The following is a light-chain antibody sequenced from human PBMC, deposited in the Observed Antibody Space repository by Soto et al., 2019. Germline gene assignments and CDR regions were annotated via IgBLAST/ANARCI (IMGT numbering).Light chain of an antibody. Sequence: EIVLLQSQGTLSLSPAERDTLYCSSSQSVSSFLAWYQQKRGQAPRLLIHGASSRATGIPDRFSGSGSGTDFTLTISRLEPEDVAVYYCQQYGGSPRTFGQGTKVDIK. J-gene: IGKJ1*01. V-gene: IGKV3-20*01. CDR1: QSVSSF. CDR3: QQYGGSPRT. CDR2: GAS.